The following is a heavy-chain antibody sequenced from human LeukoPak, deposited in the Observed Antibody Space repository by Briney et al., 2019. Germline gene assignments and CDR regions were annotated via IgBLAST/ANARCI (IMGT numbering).Heavy chain of an antibody. CDR1: GYTFTSYY. V-gene: IGHV1-46*01. CDR3: VRPDCSSDCYSNYYFDY. J-gene: IGHJ4*02. Sequence: ASVKVSCKASGYTFTSYYMHWVRQAPGQGLEWMGIINPSGGSTSYAQKFQGRVTMTRDTSTSTVYMELSSLRFEDTAVYYCVRPDCSSDCYSNYYFDYWGQGTLVTVSS. CDR2: INPSGGST. D-gene: IGHD2-21*02.